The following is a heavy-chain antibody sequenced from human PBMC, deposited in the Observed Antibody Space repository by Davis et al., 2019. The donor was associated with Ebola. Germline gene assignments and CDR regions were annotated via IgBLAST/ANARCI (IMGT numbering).Heavy chain of an antibody. D-gene: IGHD6-19*01. J-gene: IGHJ4*02. CDR2: MNPKSGNT. CDR3: ARDLSRYSSGWAYWGY. Sequence: ASVKVSCKASEYTFTSYDINWVRQATGQGLEWVGWMNPKSGNTGYAEKFQGRVTLTTDTSTSTAYMELRSLTSDDTAVYYCARDLSRYSSGWAYWGYWGQGTLVTVSS. CDR1: EYTFTSYD. V-gene: IGHV1-8*01.